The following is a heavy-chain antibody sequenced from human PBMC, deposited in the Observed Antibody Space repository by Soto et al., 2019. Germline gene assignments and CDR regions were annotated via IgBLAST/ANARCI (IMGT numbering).Heavy chain of an antibody. CDR3: ARTHPPDYGSGIDY. CDR2: VSYSGTT. D-gene: IGHD3-10*01. CDR1: GGSVTSGDYY. V-gene: IGHV4-61*08. J-gene: IGHJ4*02. Sequence: SETLSLTCTVSGGSVTSGDYYWSWIRQPPGKGLERIGYVSYSGTTNYNPSLKSRVTISVDTSKNQFSLKLSSVTAADTAVYYCARTHPPDYGSGIDYWGQGTLVTVSS.